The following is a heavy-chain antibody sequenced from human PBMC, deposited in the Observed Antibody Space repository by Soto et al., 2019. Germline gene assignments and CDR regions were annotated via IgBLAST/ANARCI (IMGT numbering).Heavy chain of an antibody. J-gene: IGHJ3*01. CDR1: GGSIRSGDYY. V-gene: IGHV4-30-4*01. CDR2: IYKTGGV. D-gene: IGHD3-16*01. CDR3: ARASVDASDGVDV. Sequence: QVQLQESGPGLVKPSQTLSLTCTVSGGSIRSGDYYWTWIRQSPGKGLEWMGYIYKTGGVYYSPSLKRRVAIPLDTSKSQFSLSVTSMTAADTAVYYCARASVDASDGVDVWGQGTVVTVSS.